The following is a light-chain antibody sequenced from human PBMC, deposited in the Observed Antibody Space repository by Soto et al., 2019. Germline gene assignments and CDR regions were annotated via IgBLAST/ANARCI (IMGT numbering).Light chain of an antibody. CDR2: GAS. Sequence: EIVLTQSPGTLSLSPGEGATLSCRASQSVKNGYLAWYQQKPGQAPRLLIYGASIRATGIPDRFSGSGSGTVFTLTITTLEPEDFAVFYCQQYGNSPLTFGGGTRVEIK. CDR3: QQYGNSPLT. J-gene: IGKJ4*01. V-gene: IGKV3-20*01. CDR1: QSVKNGY.